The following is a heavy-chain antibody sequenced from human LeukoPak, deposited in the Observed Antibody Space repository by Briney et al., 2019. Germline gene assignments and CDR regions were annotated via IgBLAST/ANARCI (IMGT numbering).Heavy chain of an antibody. V-gene: IGHV3-21*01. CDR3: ARSRPGYSSSPFLFDY. CDR1: GFTFSSYS. J-gene: IGHJ4*02. D-gene: IGHD6-13*01. Sequence: GGSLRLSCAASGFTFSSYSMNWVRQAPGKGLEWVSSISSSNNYIYYADSVKGRFTISRDNAKNSLFLQMNSLRAEDTAVYYCARSRPGYSSSPFLFDYWGQGTLVTVSS. CDR2: ISSSNNYI.